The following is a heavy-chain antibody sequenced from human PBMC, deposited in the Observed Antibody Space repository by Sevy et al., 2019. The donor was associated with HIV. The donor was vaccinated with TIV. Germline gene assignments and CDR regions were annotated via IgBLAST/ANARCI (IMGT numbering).Heavy chain of an antibody. CDR2: IKSKTDGGTT. CDR3: TTDLLYYYDSSGYYPYFDY. D-gene: IGHD3-22*01. V-gene: IGHV3-15*01. CDR1: GFTFSNAW. Sequence: GESLKISCAASGFTFSNAWMSWVRQAPGKGLEWVGRIKSKTDGGTTDYAAPVKGRFTISRDDSKNTLYLQMNSLKTEDTAVYYCTTDLLYYYDSSGYYPYFDYWGQGTLVTVSS. J-gene: IGHJ4*02.